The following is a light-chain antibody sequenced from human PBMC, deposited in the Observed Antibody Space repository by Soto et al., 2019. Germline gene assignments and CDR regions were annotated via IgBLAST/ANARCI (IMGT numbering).Light chain of an antibody. J-gene: IGLJ1*01. Sequence: QSALTQPASVSGSPGQSITISCTGTSSDVDGYKYVSWYQQHPGKAPKLMIYAVSNRPSGVSNRFSGSKSGNTASLTISGLQAEDEADYYCTSYASSDTYVFGTWTKLTVL. CDR1: SSDVDGYKY. V-gene: IGLV2-14*01. CDR3: TSYASSDTYV. CDR2: AVS.